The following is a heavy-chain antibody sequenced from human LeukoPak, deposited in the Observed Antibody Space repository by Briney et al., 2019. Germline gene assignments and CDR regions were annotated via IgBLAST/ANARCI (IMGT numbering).Heavy chain of an antibody. Sequence: SGTLSLTCSVSGGSIDKSGFFWAWTRPPPGKGLEWIVCLSHHGAPYYNPSLKSRLTISGDTSKDQFSLRLTSVAAADTAVYYCARQNDQRWLQFDYWGQGTLVTVSS. J-gene: IGHJ4*02. D-gene: IGHD5-24*01. CDR3: ARQNDQRWLQFDY. CDR1: GGSIDKSGFF. CDR2: LSHHGAP. V-gene: IGHV4-39*07.